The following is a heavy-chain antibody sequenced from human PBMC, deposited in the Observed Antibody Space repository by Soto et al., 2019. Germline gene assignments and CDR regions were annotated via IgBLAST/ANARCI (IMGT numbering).Heavy chain of an antibody. V-gene: IGHV3-30*03. CDR1: GFTFSSYG. J-gene: IGHJ4*02. Sequence: QVQLVESGGGVVQPGRSLRLSCAASGFTFSSYGMHWVRQAPGKGLEWVAVISYDGSNKYYADSVKGRFTISRDNSKNTLYLQMNSLRAEDTAVYYCWHKLMRGRDGYNYWVDYWGQGTLVTVSS. D-gene: IGHD5-12*01. CDR2: ISYDGSNK. CDR3: WHKLMRGRDGYNYWVDY.